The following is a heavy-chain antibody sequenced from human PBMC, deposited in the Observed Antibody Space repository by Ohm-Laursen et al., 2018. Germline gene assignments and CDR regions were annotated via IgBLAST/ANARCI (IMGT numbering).Heavy chain of an antibody. Sequence: SLRLSCAAAGFTFSSQAMGWVRQAPGKGLEWASFISSSSYIYYADSVKGRFTISRDNAKNSLYLQMNSLRAEDTAVYYCARVMAGTTDYWGQGTLVTVSS. D-gene: IGHD1-1*01. V-gene: IGHV3-21*01. J-gene: IGHJ4*02. CDR3: ARVMAGTTDY. CDR1: GFTFSSQA. CDR2: ISSSSYI.